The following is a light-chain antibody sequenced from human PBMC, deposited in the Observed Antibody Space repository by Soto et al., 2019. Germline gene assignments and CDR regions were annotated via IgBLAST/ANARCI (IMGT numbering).Light chain of an antibody. CDR1: SSDVGAYNY. CDR3: KSYTTSSTYV. V-gene: IGLV2-14*01. CDR2: EVS. Sequence: LTQPASVSGSPGQSITISCTGTSSDVGAYNYVSWYQQHPGKAPKLMIYEVSNRPSGVSNRFSGSKSGNTASLTISGLQAEDEADYFCKSYTTSSTYVFGPGTKVTVL. J-gene: IGLJ1*01.